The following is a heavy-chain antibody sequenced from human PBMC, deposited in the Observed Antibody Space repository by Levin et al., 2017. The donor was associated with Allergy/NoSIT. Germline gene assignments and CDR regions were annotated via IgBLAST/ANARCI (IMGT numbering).Heavy chain of an antibody. V-gene: IGHV4-59*01. CDR2: IYYIGST. CDR3: AREVSGWYNDFDS. CDR1: GGSISSYY. D-gene: IGHD6-19*01. Sequence: SETLSLTCTVSGGSISSYYWSWIRQPPGKGLEWIGYIYYIGSTNYNPSLKSRVTISVDTSKNQFSLKLSSVTAADTAVYYCAREVSGWYNDFDSWGQGTMVTVSS. J-gene: IGHJ3*02.